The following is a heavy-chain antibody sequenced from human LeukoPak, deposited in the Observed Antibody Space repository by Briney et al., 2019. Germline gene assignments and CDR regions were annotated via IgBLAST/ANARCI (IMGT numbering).Heavy chain of an antibody. CDR3: ARVGASVGAIDY. CDR2: ISYDGSNK. D-gene: IGHD1-26*01. Sequence: GGSLRLSCAASGFTFSSYGMHWVRQAPGKGLEWVAVISYDGSNKYYADSVKGRFTISRDNSKNTLYLQMNSLRAEDTAVYYCARVGASVGAIDYWGQGTLVTVSS. V-gene: IGHV3-30*03. CDR1: GFTFSSYG. J-gene: IGHJ4*02.